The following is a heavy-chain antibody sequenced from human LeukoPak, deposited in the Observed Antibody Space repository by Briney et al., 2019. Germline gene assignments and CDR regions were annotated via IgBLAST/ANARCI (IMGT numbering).Heavy chain of an antibody. D-gene: IGHD5-18*01. V-gene: IGHV1-69*13. CDR2: IIPIFGTA. CDR3: ARDGDTAMVTRMDV. CDR1: GGTFSSYA. J-gene: IGHJ6*02. Sequence: ASVKVSCKASGGTFSSYAISWVRQAPGQGLEWMGGIIPIFGTANYAQKFQGRVTITADESTSTAYMELSSLRSEDTAVYYCARDGDTAMVTRMDVWGQGTTVTVSS.